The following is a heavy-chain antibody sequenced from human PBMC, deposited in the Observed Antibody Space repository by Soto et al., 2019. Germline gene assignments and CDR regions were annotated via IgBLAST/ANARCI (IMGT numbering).Heavy chain of an antibody. Sequence: QVQLVQSGAEVKKPGASVKVSCKASGYTFSDYYLHWVRQAPGLGLEWMGFINSKSGATNYAQKFQGRVTMSRDTSISTAYMELSYLRHDDTAIYYCARAPVPSIWHFDVWGRGTLVTVSS. J-gene: IGHJ2*01. CDR3: ARAPVPSIWHFDV. CDR2: INSKSGAT. CDR1: GYTFSDYY. V-gene: IGHV1-2*02. D-gene: IGHD6-6*01.